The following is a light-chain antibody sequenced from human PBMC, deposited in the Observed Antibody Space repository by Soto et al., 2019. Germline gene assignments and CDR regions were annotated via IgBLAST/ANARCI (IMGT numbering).Light chain of an antibody. CDR2: GAS. CDR3: QQYSRSPRT. CDR1: QSISSNY. J-gene: IGKJ1*01. V-gene: IGKV3-20*01. Sequence: TQSPSTLSASVGDRVTITCRASQSISSNYLAWYQQKPGQAPRLLIYGASNRATGIPDRFSGSGSETDFTLTISRLEPEDFAVYYCQQYSRSPRTFGQGTKVEIK.